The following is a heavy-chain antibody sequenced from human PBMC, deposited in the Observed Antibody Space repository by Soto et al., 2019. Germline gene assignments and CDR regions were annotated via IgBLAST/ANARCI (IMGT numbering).Heavy chain of an antibody. D-gene: IGHD1-26*01. CDR2: ISGSGGST. CDR1: GFTFSSYA. CDR3: ARRGSGSYYDY. Sequence: EVQLLESGGGLVQPGGSLRLSCAASGFTFSSYAMRWVRQAPGKGLEWVSAISGSGGSTYYADSVKGRFTISRDNSTNTRYLQMNSLRAEDTAVYYCARRGSGSYYDYWGQGTLVTVSS. V-gene: IGHV3-23*01. J-gene: IGHJ4*02.